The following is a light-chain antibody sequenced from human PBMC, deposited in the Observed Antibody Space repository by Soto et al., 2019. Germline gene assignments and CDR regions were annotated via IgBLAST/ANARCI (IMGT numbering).Light chain of an antibody. Sequence: DIQMTQSPSALSASVRERVTITCRASQSLSSWLAWYQQKPGKATELLIYQLSTLQSGVPARFSGSGSGTDFTLTISRLEPEDFAVYYCQQHSNWPLTFGGGPNVDI. CDR3: QQHSNWPLT. CDR2: QLS. J-gene: IGKJ4*01. V-gene: IGKV1-5*03. CDR1: QSLSSW.